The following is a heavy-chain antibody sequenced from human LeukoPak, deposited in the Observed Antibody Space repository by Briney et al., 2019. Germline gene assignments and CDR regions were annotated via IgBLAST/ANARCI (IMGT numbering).Heavy chain of an antibody. CDR3: AKDLRYYYDSSGSDYFDY. V-gene: IGHV3-23*01. D-gene: IGHD3-22*01. Sequence: PGGSLRLSCAASGLTFSSYAMSWVRQAPGKGLEWVSAISGSGGSTYYADSVKGRFTISRDNSKNTLYLQMNSLRAEDTAVYYCAKDLRYYYDSSGSDYFDYWGQGTLVTVSS. CDR2: ISGSGGST. CDR1: GLTFSSYA. J-gene: IGHJ4*02.